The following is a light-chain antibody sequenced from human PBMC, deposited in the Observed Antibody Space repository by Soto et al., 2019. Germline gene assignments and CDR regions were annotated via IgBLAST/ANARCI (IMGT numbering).Light chain of an antibody. Sequence: DIVLTQSPGTLSSSPGERATLSCRASQSVSSSYLAWYQQKPGQAPRLLIYGASNRATGIPDRFSGGGSATDFTLTISRLEPEDFAVYYCQQYDNSPLTFGGGTKVDIK. CDR2: GAS. J-gene: IGKJ4*01. V-gene: IGKV3-20*01. CDR1: QSVSSSY. CDR3: QQYDNSPLT.